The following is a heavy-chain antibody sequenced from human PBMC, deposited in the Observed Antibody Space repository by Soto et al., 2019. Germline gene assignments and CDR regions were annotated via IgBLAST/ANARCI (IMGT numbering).Heavy chain of an antibody. J-gene: IGHJ4*02. CDR2: IHYSGTT. V-gene: IGHV4-59*01. Sequence: SETLSLTCTVSGTSISSYYWSWIRQPPGKGLEWIANIHYSGTTNYNPSLASRVTLSVDTSKNQFSLKMTSVTAADRAMYFCARYNSYAIDYWGWGTLVTVSS. CDR3: ARYNSYAIDY. CDR1: GTSISSYY. D-gene: IGHD2-8*01.